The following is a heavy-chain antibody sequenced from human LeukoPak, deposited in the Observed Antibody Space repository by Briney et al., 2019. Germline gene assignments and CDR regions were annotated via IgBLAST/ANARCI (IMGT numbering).Heavy chain of an antibody. CDR3: AREGCAQLIGPRSTSCYYFDY. CDR2: IIPIFGTA. D-gene: IGHD2-2*01. J-gene: IGHJ4*02. CDR1: GGTFSSYA. Sequence: GASVKVSCKASGGTFSSYAISWVRQAPGQGLEWMGGIIPIFGTANYAQKFQGRVTITADESTSTAYMELSSLRSEDTAVYYCAREGCAQLIGPRSTSCYYFDYWGQGTLVTVPS. V-gene: IGHV1-69*13.